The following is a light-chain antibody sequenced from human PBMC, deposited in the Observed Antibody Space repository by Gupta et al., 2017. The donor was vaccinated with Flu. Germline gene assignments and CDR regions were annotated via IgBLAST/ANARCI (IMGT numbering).Light chain of an antibody. Sequence: TLSLSAGEGDTLSSRARQNVNNNYLACYQQKRGQPPTLLIYGESSRATGIADRFSGSGCGTEFTLTISRREPEDFVVYYCQQRCSSPYTFGQGTKLEIK. J-gene: IGKJ2*01. CDR2: GES. V-gene: IGKV3-20*01. CDR1: QNVNNNY. CDR3: QQRCSSPYT.